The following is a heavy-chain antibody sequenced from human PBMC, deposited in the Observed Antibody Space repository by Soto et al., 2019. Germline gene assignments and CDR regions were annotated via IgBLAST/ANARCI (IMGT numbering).Heavy chain of an antibody. J-gene: IGHJ5*02. V-gene: IGHV3-48*02. CDR1: GFTFSRYS. Sequence: EVQLVESGGGLVQPGGSLRLSCAASGFTFSRYSMNWVRQAPGPGLEWVSYISISSSNIYYADSVKGRFTISRDNAKKSRYLQLNSLRDEDTAVYYCARDREGRGSYSGGWFVPLGQGTMVTVSS. CDR3: ARDREGRGSYSGGWFVP. CDR2: ISISSSNI. D-gene: IGHD1-26*01.